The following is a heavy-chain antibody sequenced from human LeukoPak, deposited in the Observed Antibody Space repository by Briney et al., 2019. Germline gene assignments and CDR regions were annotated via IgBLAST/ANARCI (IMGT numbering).Heavy chain of an antibody. V-gene: IGHV1-2*04. D-gene: IGHD5-18*01. Sequence: ASVKVSCKASGYTFTGYYMQWVRQAPGQGLEWMGWINPNSGGTNYAQKFQGWVTMTRDTSISTAYMELSRLRSDDTAVYYCARSATAMRYFDYWGQGTLVTVSS. CDR1: GYTFTGYY. J-gene: IGHJ4*02. CDR2: INPNSGGT. CDR3: ARSATAMRYFDY.